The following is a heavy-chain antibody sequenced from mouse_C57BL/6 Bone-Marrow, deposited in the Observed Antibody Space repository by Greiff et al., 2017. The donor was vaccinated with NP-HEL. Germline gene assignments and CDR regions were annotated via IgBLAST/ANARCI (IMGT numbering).Heavy chain of an antibody. Sequence: VQLQQSGAELVKPGASVKMSCKASGYTFTSYWITWVKQRPGQGLEWIGDIYPGSGSTNYNEQFKSKATLTVDTSSSTAYMQLSSLTSEDSAVDYCARRHYGSSYGGYWYFDVWGTGTTVTVSS. J-gene: IGHJ1*03. CDR2: IYPGSGST. D-gene: IGHD1-1*01. CDR1: GYTFTSYW. CDR3: ARRHYGSSYGGYWYFDV. V-gene: IGHV1-55*01.